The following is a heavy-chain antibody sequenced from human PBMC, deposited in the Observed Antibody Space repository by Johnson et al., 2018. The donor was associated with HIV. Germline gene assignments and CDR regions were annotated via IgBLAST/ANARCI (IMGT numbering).Heavy chain of an antibody. Sequence: VQLVESGGGLVQPGGSLRLSCAASGFTFSTNAMSWVRQAPGKGLEWVTVITGDGGRTHYADFVRGRFIISSDNSKNTVHLQMNTLSADATAVDYCAKHLGADALDYWGQGTLVTVSS. CDR2: ITGDGGRT. CDR3: AKHLGADALDY. CDR1: GFTFSTNA. V-gene: IGHV3-23*04. D-gene: IGHD4/OR15-4a*01. J-gene: IGHJ3*01.